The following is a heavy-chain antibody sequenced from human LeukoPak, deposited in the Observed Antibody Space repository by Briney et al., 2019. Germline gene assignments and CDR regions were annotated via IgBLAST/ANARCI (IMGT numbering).Heavy chain of an antibody. J-gene: IGHJ6*02. CDR3: AKAVEDCSGGSCPYGMDV. CDR2: ISGSGGST. CDR1: GFTFSSYA. D-gene: IGHD2-15*01. V-gene: IGHV3-23*01. Sequence: PGGSLRLSCAASGFTFSSYAMSWVRQAPGKGLEWVSAISGSGGSTYYADSVKGRFTISRDNSKNTLYLQMNSLRAEDTAVYYCAKAVEDCSGGSCPYGMDVWGQGTTVTLSS.